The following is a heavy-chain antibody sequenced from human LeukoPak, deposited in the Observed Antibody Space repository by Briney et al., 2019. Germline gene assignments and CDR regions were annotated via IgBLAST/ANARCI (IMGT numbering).Heavy chain of an antibody. J-gene: IGHJ4*02. CDR3: AKRAFDSSGYYPLLDY. V-gene: IGHV3-23*01. Sequence: GRSLRLSCAASGFTFSSYGMHWVRQTPGKGLEWVSIISGSGGGTYYADSVKGRFTISRDNSKSTLYLQMNSLSAEDTAVYYCAKRAFDSSGYYPLLDYWGQGTLVTVSS. CDR2: ISGSGGGT. CDR1: GFTFSSYG. D-gene: IGHD3-22*01.